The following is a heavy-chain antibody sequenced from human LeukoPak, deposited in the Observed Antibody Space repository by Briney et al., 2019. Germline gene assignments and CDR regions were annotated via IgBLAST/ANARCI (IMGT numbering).Heavy chain of an antibody. CDR2: MNPNSCNT. CDR3: ARAHRYGDYYYYGMDV. V-gene: IGHV1-8*01. J-gene: IGHJ6*02. Sequence: ASVPVSYMASGYTFTQYSIHWVRQATGHGLEWMGWMNPNSCNTGYAQKFQGRVTMTRNTSISTAYMELSSLRSEDTAVYYCARAHRYGDYYYYGMDVWGQGTTVTVSS. D-gene: IGHD4/OR15-4a*01. CDR1: GYTFTQYS.